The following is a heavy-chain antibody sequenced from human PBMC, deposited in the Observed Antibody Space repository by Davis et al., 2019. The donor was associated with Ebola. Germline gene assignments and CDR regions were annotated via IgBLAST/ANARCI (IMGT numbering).Heavy chain of an antibody. V-gene: IGHV6-1*01. CDR3: ARVADGNGINWFDP. CDR1: GDSVSSNSAA. CDR2: TYYRSKWYH. J-gene: IGHJ5*02. Sequence: HSQTLSLTCAISGDSVSSNSAAWNWIRQSPSRGLEWLGRTYYRSKWYHEYAVSVKSRITINSDTSKNQFSLQLNSVTPEDTAVYFCARVADGNGINWFDPWGQGTLVTVSS. D-gene: IGHD5-24*01.